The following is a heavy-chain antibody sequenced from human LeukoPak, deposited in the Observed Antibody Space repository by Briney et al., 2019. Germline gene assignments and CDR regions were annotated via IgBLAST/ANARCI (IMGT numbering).Heavy chain of an antibody. Sequence: SAGSLRLSCAASGFTFSSYWMTWVRQAPGKGLEWVAIIKKDGSAKYYVDSVRGRFTISTDNAENSLYLQLNSLRAADTAVYYWARGSGGAFDIWGQGTMVTVSS. CDR2: IKKDGSAK. CDR1: GFTFSSYW. D-gene: IGHD6-19*01. V-gene: IGHV3-7*04. CDR3: ARGSGGAFDI. J-gene: IGHJ3*02.